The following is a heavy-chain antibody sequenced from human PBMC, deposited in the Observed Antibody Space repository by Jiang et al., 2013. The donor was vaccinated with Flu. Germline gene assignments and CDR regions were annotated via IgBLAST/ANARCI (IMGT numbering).Heavy chain of an antibody. CDR3: AREVVVTAGGWFDP. Sequence: VQLVESGGGVVQPGRSLRLSCAASGFTFSSYAMHWVRQAPGKGLEWVAVISYDGSNKYYADSVKGRFTISRDNSKNTLYLQMNSLRAEDTAVYYCAREVVVTAGGWFDPGAREPWSPS. CDR1: GFTFSSYA. CDR2: ISYDGSNK. D-gene: IGHD2-21*01. V-gene: IGHV3-30-3*01. J-gene: IGHJ5*02.